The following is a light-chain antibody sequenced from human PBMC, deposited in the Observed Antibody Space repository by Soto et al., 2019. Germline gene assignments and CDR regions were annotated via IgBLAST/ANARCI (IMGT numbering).Light chain of an antibody. CDR3: TAWDDSLSAVL. CDR1: SSNIGSNY. CDR2: RNN. V-gene: IGLV1-47*01. Sequence: QSVRTQPHSASGTPGQRVTISWSGSSSNIGSNYVYWYQQLPGTAPKLLIYRNNQRPSGVPDRFSGSKSGTSASLAISGLRSEDEADYYCTAWDDSLSAVLFGGGTKLTVL. J-gene: IGLJ2*01.